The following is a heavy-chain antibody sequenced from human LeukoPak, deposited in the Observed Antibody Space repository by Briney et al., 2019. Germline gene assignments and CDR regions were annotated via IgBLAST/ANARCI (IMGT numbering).Heavy chain of an antibody. CDR1: GFTFSSYG. CDR2: IRYDGSNK. J-gene: IGHJ4*02. D-gene: IGHD2-2*01. V-gene: IGHV3-30*02. Sequence: GGSLRLSCAASGFTFSSYGMHWVRQAPGKGLGWVAFIRYDGSNKYYADSVKGRFTISRDNSKNTLYLQMNSLRAEDTAVYYCANGGYCSSTSCYPFPLPPDYWGQGTLVTVSS. CDR3: ANGGYCSSTSCYPFPLPPDY.